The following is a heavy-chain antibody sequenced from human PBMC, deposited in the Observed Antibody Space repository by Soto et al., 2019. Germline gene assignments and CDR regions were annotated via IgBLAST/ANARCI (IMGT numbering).Heavy chain of an antibody. J-gene: IGHJ5*02. CDR3: ARGHFASYDSFFFTWFDP. CDR1: GGSICPYY. CDR2: ISDSGST. V-gene: IGHV4-59*13. Sequence: SATMYLTSSVSGGSICPYYWGWIRRPPRKGLEWIGYISDSGSTNYNPSLKSRVTMSVETSKNQFSLNLSSVTAADTAVYYCARGHFASYDSFFFTWFDPWGPGALVTVSS. D-gene: IGHD3-16*01.